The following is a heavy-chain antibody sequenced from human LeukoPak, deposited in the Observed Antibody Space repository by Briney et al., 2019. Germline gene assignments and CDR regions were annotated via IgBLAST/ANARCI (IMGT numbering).Heavy chain of an antibody. V-gene: IGHV4-59*12. J-gene: IGHJ4*02. CDR1: GGSISSYY. CDR2: IYYSGST. CDR3: ARDKGILTGFDY. D-gene: IGHD3-9*01. Sequence: TSSETLSLTCTVSGGSISSYYWSWIRQPPGKGLEWIGYIYYSGSTNYNPSLKSRVTISVDKSKNQFSLKLSSVTAADTAVYYCARDKGILTGFDYWGQGTLVTVSS.